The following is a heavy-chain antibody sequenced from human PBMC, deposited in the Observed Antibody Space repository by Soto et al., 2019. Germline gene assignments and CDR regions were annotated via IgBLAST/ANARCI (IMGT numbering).Heavy chain of an antibody. CDR1: GFTFSAYG. CDR3: AKDEYYYSRSGYYIFDS. CDR2: ISHDGTNK. V-gene: IGHV3-30*18. Sequence: PGGSLXLSCEVSGFTFSAYGMHWVRQAPGKGLEWVAAISHDGTNKNYGDSAKGRFTISRDNSKKTLYLQMNSLRPEDTALYYCAKDEYYYSRSGYYIFDSWGQGTLVTVSS. D-gene: IGHD3-22*01. J-gene: IGHJ4*02.